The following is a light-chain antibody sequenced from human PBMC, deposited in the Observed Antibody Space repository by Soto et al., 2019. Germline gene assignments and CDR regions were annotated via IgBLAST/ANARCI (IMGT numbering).Light chain of an antibody. CDR2: AAS. Sequence: IVLTQSPGTLSLSPGERATLSCRASLSFASSYLAWYQQKPGQAPRLLIYAASTRATGIPDRFSGSGSGTDFTLTISKLEPEDFAVYYCQQYGSSPPYTFGQGTKLDIK. CDR1: LSFASSY. J-gene: IGKJ2*01. V-gene: IGKV3-20*01. CDR3: QQYGSSPPYT.